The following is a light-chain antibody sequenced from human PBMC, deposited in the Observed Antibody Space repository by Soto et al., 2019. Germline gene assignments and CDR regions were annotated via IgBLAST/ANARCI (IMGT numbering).Light chain of an antibody. V-gene: IGKV3-11*01. J-gene: IGKJ5*01. CDR2: DAY. CDR3: QQRHRWPIT. Sequence: EVVSTPSPVTLSLSPGERAXXSCRASQSFRGLLAWYQQKPGQAPRXXIYDAYNRATGIPPRFSGSGSGTDFTLTISSLEPEDSAVYYCQQRHRWPITFGQGTRLEIK. CDR1: QSFRGL.